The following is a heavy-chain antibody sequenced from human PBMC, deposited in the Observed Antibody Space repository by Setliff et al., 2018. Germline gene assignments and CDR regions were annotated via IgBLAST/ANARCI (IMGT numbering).Heavy chain of an antibody. V-gene: IGHV1-69*06. D-gene: IGHD6-13*01. CDR2: IIPKFGAS. CDR3: ARVSEAAAAGFDY. Sequence: SVKVSCKVSGGTFINYGINWVRQAPGQGLEWMGRIIPKFGASTYAQKFRGRVTITADTSASTTYMELRSLRSDDTAVYYCARVSEAAAAGFDYWGQGTLVTVSS. J-gene: IGHJ4*02. CDR1: GGTFINYG.